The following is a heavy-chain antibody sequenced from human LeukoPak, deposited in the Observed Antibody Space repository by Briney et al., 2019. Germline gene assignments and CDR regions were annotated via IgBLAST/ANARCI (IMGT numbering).Heavy chain of an antibody. D-gene: IGHD6-19*01. CDR2: IWYDGSNK. CDR3: ARGRIAVAAGPAWFDP. V-gene: IGHV3-33*01. Sequence: GGSLRLSCAASGFTFSSYGMHWVRQAPGKGLEWVAVIWYDGSNKYYADSVKGRFTISRDNSKNTLYLQMNSLRAEDTAVYYCARGRIAVAAGPAWFDPWGQGTLVTVSS. J-gene: IGHJ5*02. CDR1: GFTFSSYG.